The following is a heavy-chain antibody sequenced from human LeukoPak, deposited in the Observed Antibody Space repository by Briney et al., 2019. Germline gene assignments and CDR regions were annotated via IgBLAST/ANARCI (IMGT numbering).Heavy chain of an antibody. CDR1: GFTFSTYC. D-gene: IGHD5-12*01. V-gene: IGHV3-74*01. CDR3: ARARGGYDFDY. Sequence: GGSLRLSCAASGFTFSTYCMHWVRQAPGKGPMWVSRICPDGTVTNYADSVKARFIISRDNARNTVYLQMNSLRAEDTAVYYCARARGGYDFDYWGQGTLVTVSS. J-gene: IGHJ4*02. CDR2: ICPDGTVT.